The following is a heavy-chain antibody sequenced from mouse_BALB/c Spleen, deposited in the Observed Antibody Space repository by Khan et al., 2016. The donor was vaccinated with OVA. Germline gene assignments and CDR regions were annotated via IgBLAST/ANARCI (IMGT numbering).Heavy chain of an antibody. CDR2: ISYSGST. CDR1: GYSITSDYA. CDR3: ARDGSRYNYAMDY. D-gene: IGHD2-3*01. Sequence: EVKLLESGPGLVKPSQSLSLTCTVTGYSITSDYAWNWIRQFPGNKLVWMGYISYSGSTNYNPALKSRISITRDTSKNQFFLQLNSVTTEDTATYYCARDGSRYNYAMDYWGQGTSVTVSS. J-gene: IGHJ4*01. V-gene: IGHV3-2*02.